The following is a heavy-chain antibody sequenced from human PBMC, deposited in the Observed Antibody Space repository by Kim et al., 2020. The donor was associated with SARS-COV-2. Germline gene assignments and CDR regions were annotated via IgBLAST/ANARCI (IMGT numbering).Heavy chain of an antibody. CDR1: GGTFSSYA. V-gene: IGHV1-69*13. CDR3: ARERVWDHSSASDWYFDL. Sequence: SVKVSCKASGGTFSSYAISWVRQAPGQGLEWMGGIIPIFGTANYAQKFQGRVTITADESTSTAYMELSSLRSEDTAVYYCARERVWDHSSASDWYFDLWGRGTLVTVSS. J-gene: IGHJ2*01. D-gene: IGHD6-6*01. CDR2: IIPIFGTA.